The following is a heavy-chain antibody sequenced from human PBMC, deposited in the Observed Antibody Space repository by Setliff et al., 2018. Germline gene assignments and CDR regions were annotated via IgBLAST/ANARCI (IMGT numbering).Heavy chain of an antibody. Sequence: SETLSLTCAVYGGSFSGYYWSWIRQPPGKGLEWIGEINHSGSTNCNPSLKSRVTISVDTSKNQFSLKLSSVTAADTAVYYCAREGQLTGQEGAFDIWGQGTMVTVSS. D-gene: IGHD1-1*01. V-gene: IGHV4-34*01. CDR2: INHSGST. J-gene: IGHJ3*02. CDR3: AREGQLTGQEGAFDI. CDR1: GGSFSGYY.